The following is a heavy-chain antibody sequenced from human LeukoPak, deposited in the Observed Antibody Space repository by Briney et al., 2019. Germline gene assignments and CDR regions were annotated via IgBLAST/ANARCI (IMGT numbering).Heavy chain of an antibody. CDR3: ASRSSSLNLYFDL. V-gene: IGHV3-23*01. CDR1: GFTFSSYA. D-gene: IGHD2-2*01. CDR2: ISGNGGST. Sequence: PGGSLRLSCAASGFTFSSYAMTWVRQAPGKGLEWVSGISGNGGSTYYADSVKGRFTISRDNSKETLYLQMNSLRAEDTAVYYCASRSSSLNLYFDLWGRGTLVTVSS. J-gene: IGHJ2*01.